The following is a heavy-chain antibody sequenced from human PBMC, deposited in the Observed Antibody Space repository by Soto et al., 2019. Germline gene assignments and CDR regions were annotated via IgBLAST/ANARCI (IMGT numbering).Heavy chain of an antibody. Sequence: QVQLVESGGGSVKPGGSLRLSCAASGFTFGGFYMGWIRQAPGRGLEWVSFISGSGGIIYLADSVKGRFAISRDNTKNSLYLQMNSLIAEDTAVYYCGRDTYYDGSGYHSGGVDFWGQGTLVTVSS. CDR1: GFTFGGFY. J-gene: IGHJ4*02. CDR3: GRDTYYDGSGYHSGGVDF. CDR2: ISGSGGII. D-gene: IGHD3-22*01. V-gene: IGHV3-11*01.